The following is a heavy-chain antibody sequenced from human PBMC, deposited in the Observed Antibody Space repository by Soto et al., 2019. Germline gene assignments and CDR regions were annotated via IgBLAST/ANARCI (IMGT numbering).Heavy chain of an antibody. CDR1: GVSISSNYY. J-gene: IGHJ4*02. CDR2: ISHIGSV. CDR3: ARSFGWYAIDY. Sequence: QVLLQESGPGLVQPSGTLSLSCVVSGVSISSNYYWGWVRQPPGKGLEWLVDISHIGSVNYNPSLKSRVAISMDKSQNQFSLKVNSVTAEYTAVYYCARSFGWYAIDYWGQGTLVIVSS. D-gene: IGHD6-19*01. V-gene: IGHV4-4*02.